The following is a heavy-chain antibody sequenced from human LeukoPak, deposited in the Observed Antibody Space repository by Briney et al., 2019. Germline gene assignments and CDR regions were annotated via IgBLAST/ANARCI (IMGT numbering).Heavy chain of an antibody. J-gene: IGHJ4*02. D-gene: IGHD5-24*01. CDR1: GGTFSSYA. CDR3: ARSRSGYNYLDY. V-gene: IGHV1-69*05. CDR2: IIPIFGTA. Sequence: SVTVSCKASGGTFSSYAISWVRQAPGQGLEWMGGIIPIFGTANYAQKFQGRVTITTDESTSTAYMELSSLRSEDTAVYYCARSRSGYNYLDYWGQGTLVTVSS.